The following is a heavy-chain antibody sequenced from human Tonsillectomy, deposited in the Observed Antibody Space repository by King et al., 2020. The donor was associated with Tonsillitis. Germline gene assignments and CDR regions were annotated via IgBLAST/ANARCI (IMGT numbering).Heavy chain of an antibody. J-gene: IGHJ6*03. D-gene: IGHD2-2*01. CDR3: ARVGGDCSSTSCYGNYYYYMDV. CDR1: GFTFSTYA. V-gene: IGHV3-30*01. Sequence: VQLVESGGGVVQPGRSLRLSCAASGFTFSTYAIHWVRQAPGKGLEGGAVISYDGNNKYYADSVKGRFTISRDNSKNTLYLQMNSLRAEDTAVYYCARVGGDCSSTSCYGNYYYYMDVWGKGTTVTVSS. CDR2: ISYDGNNK.